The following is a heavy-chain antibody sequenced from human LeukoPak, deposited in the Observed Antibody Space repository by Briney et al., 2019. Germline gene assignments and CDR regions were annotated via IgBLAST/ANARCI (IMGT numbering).Heavy chain of an antibody. CDR3: ARDLHDFWSGYYETGPDAFDI. Sequence: SETLSLTCTVSGGSISSGGYYWSWIRQHPGKGLEWIGYIYYSGSTYYNPSLKSRVTISVDTSKNQFSLKLSSVTAADTAVYYCARDLHDFWSGYYETGPDAFDIWGQGTMVTVSS. J-gene: IGHJ3*02. D-gene: IGHD3-3*01. CDR1: GGSISSGGYY. V-gene: IGHV4-31*03. CDR2: IYYSGST.